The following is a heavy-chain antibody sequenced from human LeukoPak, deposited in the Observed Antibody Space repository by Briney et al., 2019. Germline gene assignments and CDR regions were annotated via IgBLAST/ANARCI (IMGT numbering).Heavy chain of an antibody. CDR2: IYSGGST. Sequence: GGSLRLSCAASGFTVSSNYMSWVRQAPGKGLEWVSVIYSGGSTYYADSVKGRFTISRDNSKNTLYLQMNSLRAEDTAVYYCARRGRSPRRGYDILTGFFDYWGQGTLVTVSS. V-gene: IGHV3-66*04. CDR1: GFTVSSNY. CDR3: ARRGRSPRRGYDILTGFFDY. J-gene: IGHJ4*02. D-gene: IGHD3-9*01.